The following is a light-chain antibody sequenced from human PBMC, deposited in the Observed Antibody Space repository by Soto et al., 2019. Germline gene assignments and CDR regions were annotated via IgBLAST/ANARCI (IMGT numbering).Light chain of an antibody. CDR2: DAS. J-gene: IGKJ1*01. CDR1: QSISSW. Sequence: DIQRNQSPSTLSASVGDRVTITCRASQSISSWLAWYQQEPGKAHKLLIYDASSLESGVPSRFSGSGSGTEVTLAISSLQPDDLANYDCQRYNSYSWTGGQGTKVDSK. V-gene: IGKV1-5*01. CDR3: QRYNSYSWT.